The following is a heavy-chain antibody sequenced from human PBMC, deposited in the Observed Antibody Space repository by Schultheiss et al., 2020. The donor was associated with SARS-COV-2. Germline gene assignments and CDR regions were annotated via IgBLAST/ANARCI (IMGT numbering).Heavy chain of an antibody. CDR1: GFTFSSYW. CDR2: INSDGSST. J-gene: IGHJ5*02. D-gene: IGHD5-12*01. Sequence: GGSLRLSCAASGFTFSSYWMHWVRQAPGKGLVWVSRINSDGSSTSYADSVKGRFTISRDNSKSTLYLQMNSLRAEDTAVYYCAKDRQFSGYPRFDPWGQGTLVTVSS. CDR3: AKDRQFSGYPRFDP. V-gene: IGHV3-74*01.